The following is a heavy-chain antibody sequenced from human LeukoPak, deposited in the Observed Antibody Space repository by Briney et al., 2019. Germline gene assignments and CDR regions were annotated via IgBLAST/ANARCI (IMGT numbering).Heavy chain of an antibody. CDR1: GGSISSYY. D-gene: IGHD6-19*01. Sequence: PSETLSLTCTVSGGSISSYYWSWIRQPAGKGLEWIGRIYTSGSTNYNPSLKSRVTMSVDTSKNQFSLKLSSVTAADTAVYYCAKCSGWVPGPSRYYYYMDVWGKGTTVTVSS. V-gene: IGHV4-4*07. CDR3: AKCSGWVPGPSRYYYYMDV. J-gene: IGHJ6*03. CDR2: IYTSGST.